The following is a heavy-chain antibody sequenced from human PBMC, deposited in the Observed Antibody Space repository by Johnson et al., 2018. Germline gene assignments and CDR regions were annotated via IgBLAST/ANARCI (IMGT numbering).Heavy chain of an antibody. Sequence: VQLVESGGGLVQPGGSLRLSCAASGFTFSSYSMHWVRQAPGKGLEWVSAIYGGGATYYADSVKGRFTISRDNSKNTLYLQMSSLRAEDTAVYYCASGYCDSSNCYRHSDYWGQGTLVTVSS. CDR1: GFTFSSYS. CDR2: IYGGGAT. CDR3: ASGYCDSSNCYRHSDY. D-gene: IGHD2-2*01. V-gene: IGHV3-66*02. J-gene: IGHJ4*02.